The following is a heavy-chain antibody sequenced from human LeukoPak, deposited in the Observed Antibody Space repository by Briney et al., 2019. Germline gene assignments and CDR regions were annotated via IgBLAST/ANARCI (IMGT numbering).Heavy chain of an antibody. D-gene: IGHD2-15*01. V-gene: IGHV3-30*18. CDR2: ISYDGSNK. Sequence: GRSLRLSCAASGFTSSSYGMHWVRQAPGKGLEWVAVISYDGSNKYYADSVKGRFTISRDNSKNTLYLQMNSLRAEDTAVYYCAKDHIVVVVAATPDYWGQGTLVTVSS. CDR3: AKDHIVVVVAATPDY. J-gene: IGHJ4*02. CDR1: GFTSSSYG.